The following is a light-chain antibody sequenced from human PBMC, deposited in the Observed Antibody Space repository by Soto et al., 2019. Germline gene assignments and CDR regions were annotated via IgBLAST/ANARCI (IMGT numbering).Light chain of an antibody. CDR3: QQYKSDLVT. Sequence: MMAQSPATLCVSPVERASPFCRASQSVSXTLAWDQHSAGQAPRLLIFGAYTRATGSPARLSGSGSATEFTLPISSLQPDDFATYYCQQYKSDLVTFGQGTKVEIK. CDR1: QSVSXT. J-gene: IGKJ1*01. V-gene: IGKV3D-15*01. CDR2: GAY.